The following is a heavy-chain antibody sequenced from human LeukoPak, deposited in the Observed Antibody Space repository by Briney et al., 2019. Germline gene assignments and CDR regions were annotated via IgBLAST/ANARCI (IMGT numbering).Heavy chain of an antibody. CDR1: GGTFSSYA. V-gene: IGHV1-69*04. CDR2: IIPILGIA. D-gene: IGHD5-24*01. J-gene: IGHJ3*02. Sequence: SVKVSCKASGGTFSSYAISWVRQAPGQGLEWMGRIIPILGIANYAQKFQGRVTITADKSTSTAYMELSSLRSEDTAVYYCARGDGPNAFDIWGQGTMVTVSS. CDR3: ARGDGPNAFDI.